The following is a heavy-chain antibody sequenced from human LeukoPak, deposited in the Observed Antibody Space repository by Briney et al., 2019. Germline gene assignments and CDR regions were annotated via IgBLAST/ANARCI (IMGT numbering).Heavy chain of an antibody. CDR2: ISSSSSYI. CDR1: GFTFSSYS. CDR3: AKDLFLGLYDSSGYYVRARNAFDY. D-gene: IGHD3-22*01. J-gene: IGHJ4*02. V-gene: IGHV3-21*04. Sequence: PGGSLRLSCAASGFTFSSYSMNWVRQAPGKGPEWVSSISSSSSYIYYADSVKGRFTISRDNSKNTLYLQMNSLRAEDTAVYYCAKDLFLGLYDSSGYYVRARNAFDYWGQGTLVTVSS.